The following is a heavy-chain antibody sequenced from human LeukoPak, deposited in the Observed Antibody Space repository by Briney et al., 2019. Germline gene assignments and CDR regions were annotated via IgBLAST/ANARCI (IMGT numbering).Heavy chain of an antibody. Sequence: SETLSLTCTVSGGSISSGSYYWSWIRQPAGKGPEWIGRIYTSGSTNYNPSLKSRVTISVDTSKNQFSLKLSSVTAADTAVYYCAKDDKGHDSSGWYGYYYYMDVWGKGTTVTISS. D-gene: IGHD6-19*01. CDR2: IYTSGST. CDR1: GGSISSGSYY. V-gene: IGHV4-61*02. CDR3: AKDDKGHDSSGWYGYYYYMDV. J-gene: IGHJ6*03.